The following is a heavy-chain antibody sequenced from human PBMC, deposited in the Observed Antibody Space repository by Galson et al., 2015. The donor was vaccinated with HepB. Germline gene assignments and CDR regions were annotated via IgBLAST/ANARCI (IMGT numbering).Heavy chain of an antibody. CDR2: ISSSSSGI. D-gene: IGHD5-24*01. Sequence: SLRLSCAASGFTFSTYSMNWVRQAPGKGLEWVSYISSSSSGIFYADSVKGRSTISRDNSKNSLYLEMNSLRAEDTAVYYCAREFGHNYDYWGQGTLVTVSS. V-gene: IGHV3-48*01. CDR1: GFTFSTYS. CDR3: AREFGHNYDY. J-gene: IGHJ4*02.